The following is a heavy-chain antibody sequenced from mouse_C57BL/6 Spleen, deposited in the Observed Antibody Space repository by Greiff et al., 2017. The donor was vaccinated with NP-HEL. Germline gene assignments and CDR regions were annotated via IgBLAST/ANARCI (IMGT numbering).Heavy chain of an antibody. CDR1: GYTFTSYW. V-gene: IGHV1-69*01. CDR3: ARSLNYSASSYFDY. CDR2: IDPSDSYT. Sequence: QVQLQQSGAELVMPGASVKLSCKASGYTFTSYWMHWVKQRPGQGLEWIGEIDPSDSYTNYNQKFKGKSTLTVDKSSSTAYMQLSSLTSEDSAVYYCARSLNYSASSYFDYWGQGTTLTVSS. D-gene: IGHD1-1*01. J-gene: IGHJ2*01.